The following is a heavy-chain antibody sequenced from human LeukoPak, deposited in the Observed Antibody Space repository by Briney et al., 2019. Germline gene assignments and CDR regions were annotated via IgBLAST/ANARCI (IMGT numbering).Heavy chain of an antibody. CDR1: GFTFSSYG. V-gene: IGHV3-30*02. CDR3: AKDPLSIDNYYDSSGYADAY. Sequence: EPGGSLRLSCAASGFTFSSYGMHWVRQAPGKGLEWVAFIRYDGSNKYYADSVKGRFTISRDNSKNTLYLQMNSLRAEDTAVYYCAKDPLSIDNYYDSSGYADAYWGQGTLVTVSS. CDR2: IRYDGSNK. J-gene: IGHJ4*02. D-gene: IGHD3-22*01.